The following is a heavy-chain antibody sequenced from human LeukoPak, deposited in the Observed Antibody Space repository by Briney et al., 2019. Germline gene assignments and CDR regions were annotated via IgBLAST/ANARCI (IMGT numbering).Heavy chain of an antibody. CDR2: INIKTGAT. CDR1: GYTFSGHY. D-gene: IGHD3-10*01. J-gene: IGHJ4*02. V-gene: IGHV1-2*02. CDR3: ARGVPLDYGPGSRQWDY. Sequence: ASVKVSCKASGYTFSGHYFHWVRQAPGQGLEWIGWINIKTGATNYAQKFQGRVTLTRDTSINTAYMELNSLKSDDTAVFYCARGVPLDYGPGSRQWDYWGQGTLVTVSS.